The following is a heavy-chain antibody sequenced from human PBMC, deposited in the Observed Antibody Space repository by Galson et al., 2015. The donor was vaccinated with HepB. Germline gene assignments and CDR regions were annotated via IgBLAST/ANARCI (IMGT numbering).Heavy chain of an antibody. D-gene: IGHD3-10*01. J-gene: IGHJ6*02. V-gene: IGHV3-30*02. CDR3: AKDVRQEGSGSYSLHYYYYYGMDV. Sequence: SLRLSCAASGFTFSSYAMHWVRQAPGKGLEWVAFIRYDGSNKYYADSVKGRFTISRDNSKNTLYLQMNSLRAEDTAVYYCAKDVRQEGSGSYSLHYYYYYGMDVWGQGTTVTVSS. CDR2: IRYDGSNK. CDR1: GFTFSSYA.